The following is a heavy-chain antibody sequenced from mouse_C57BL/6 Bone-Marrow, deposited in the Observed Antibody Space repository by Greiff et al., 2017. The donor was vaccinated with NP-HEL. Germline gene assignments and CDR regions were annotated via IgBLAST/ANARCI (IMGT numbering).Heavy chain of an antibody. Sequence: QVHVKQPGAELVKPGASVKVSCKASGYTFTSYWMHWVKQRPGQGLEWIGRIHPSDSDTNYNQKFKGKATLTVDKSSSTAYMQLSSLTSEDSAVYYCAMDSNYWFAYWGQGTLVTVSA. CDR2: IHPSDSDT. CDR3: AMDSNYWFAY. J-gene: IGHJ3*01. V-gene: IGHV1-74*01. D-gene: IGHD2-5*01. CDR1: GYTFTSYW.